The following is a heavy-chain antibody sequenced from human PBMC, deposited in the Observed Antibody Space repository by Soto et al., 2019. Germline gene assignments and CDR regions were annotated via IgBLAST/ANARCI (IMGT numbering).Heavy chain of an antibody. J-gene: IGHJ3*02. D-gene: IGHD3-3*01. CDR2: INPNSGGT. CDR3: AREGDGDFWSGYVGVAFDI. V-gene: IGHV1-2*02. Sequence: QVQLVQSGAEVKKPGASVKVSCKASGYTFTGYYMHWVRQAPGQGLEWMGWINPNSGGTNYAQKFQGRITMTRDTSISTAYMELSRVRSDDTAGYYCAREGDGDFWSGYVGVAFDIWGQGTMVTVSS. CDR1: GYTFTGYY.